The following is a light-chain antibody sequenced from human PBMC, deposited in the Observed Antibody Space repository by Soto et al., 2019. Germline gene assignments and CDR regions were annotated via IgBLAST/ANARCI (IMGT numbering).Light chain of an antibody. CDR2: DVS. V-gene: IGLV2-11*01. J-gene: IGLJ3*02. CDR1: GSDVGHYNY. CDR3: SSYTTSATWV. Sequence: QSALTQPRSVSGSPRQSVTISCTGTGSDVGHYNYVSWYQQNPGKAPKLMIHDVSKRPSGVPDRFSGSKSGYTASLTISGLQAEDEADYYCSSYTTSATWVFGGGTKLTVL.